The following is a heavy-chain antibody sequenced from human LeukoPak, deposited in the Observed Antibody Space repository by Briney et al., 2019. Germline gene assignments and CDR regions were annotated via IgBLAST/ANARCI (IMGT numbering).Heavy chain of an antibody. Sequence: PGGSLRLSCAASGFTFSSYWMSWVRQAPGKGLEWVANIKQDGSEKYYVDSLKGRFTIPRDNAKNSLYLQMNSLRAEDTAVYYCARECLISSSSDYWGQGTLVTVSS. J-gene: IGHJ4*02. D-gene: IGHD6-13*01. CDR1: GFTFSSYW. V-gene: IGHV3-7*01. CDR2: IKQDGSEK. CDR3: ARECLISSSSDY.